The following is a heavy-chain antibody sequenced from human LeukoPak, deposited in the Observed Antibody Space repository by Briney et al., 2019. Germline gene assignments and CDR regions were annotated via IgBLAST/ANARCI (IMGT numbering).Heavy chain of an antibody. CDR3: ARLAVAGTRYYFDY. D-gene: IGHD6-19*01. J-gene: IGHJ4*02. V-gene: IGHV4-4*09. Sequence: SETLSLTCTVSGGSISSYYWSWIRQPPGKGLEWIGYIYTSGSTNYNPSLKSRATISVDTSKNQFSLKLSSVTAADTAVYYCARLAVAGTRYYFDYWGQGTLVTVSS. CDR2: IYTSGST. CDR1: GGSISSYY.